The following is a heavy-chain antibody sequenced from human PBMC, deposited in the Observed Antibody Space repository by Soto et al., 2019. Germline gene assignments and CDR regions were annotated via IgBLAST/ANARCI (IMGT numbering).Heavy chain of an antibody. CDR3: VSDDVIGYCSGGSCYGRPGGMDV. CDR1: GYTFTSYY. V-gene: IGHV1-46*01. D-gene: IGHD2-15*01. Sequence: SVKVSCKASGYTFTSYYMHWVRQAPGQGLEWMGIINPSGGSTSYAQKFQGRVTMTRDTSTSTVYMELSSLRSEDTAVYYCVSDDVIGYCSGGSCYGRPGGMDVWGQGTTVTVSS. CDR2: INPSGGST. J-gene: IGHJ6*02.